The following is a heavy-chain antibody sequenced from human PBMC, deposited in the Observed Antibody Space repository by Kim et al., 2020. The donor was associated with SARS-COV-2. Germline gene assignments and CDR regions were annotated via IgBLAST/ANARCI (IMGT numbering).Heavy chain of an antibody. CDR2: MNSDGSST. D-gene: IGHD2-2*01. V-gene: IGHV3-74*01. Sequence: GGSLRLSCAASGFTFSSYWMHWVRQAPGNGLVWVSRMNSDGSSTGYADSVKGQFTISRDNAKNTLYLQMNSLRAEDTAVYYCAREEVPAGVDWGQGTLVT. CDR1: GFTFSSYW. J-gene: IGHJ4*02. CDR3: AREEVPAGVD.